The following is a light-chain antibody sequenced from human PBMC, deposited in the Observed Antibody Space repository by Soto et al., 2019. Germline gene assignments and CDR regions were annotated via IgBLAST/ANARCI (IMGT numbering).Light chain of an antibody. Sequence: QPVLTQPPSASGTPGQRVTISCSGRSSNIEKNSVNWYQQFPGTAPKLLIYRNNQRPSGVPDRFSGSKSGTSASLAISGLRSEDEADYYCSVWDDSLDGRVFGGGTKVTVL. CDR2: RNN. J-gene: IGLJ3*02. CDR3: SVWDDSLDGRV. CDR1: SSNIEKNS. V-gene: IGLV1-44*01.